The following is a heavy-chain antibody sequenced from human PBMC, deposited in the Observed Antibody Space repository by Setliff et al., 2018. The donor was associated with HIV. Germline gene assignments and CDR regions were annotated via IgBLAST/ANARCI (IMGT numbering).Heavy chain of an antibody. CDR2: ISAYNGNT. D-gene: IGHD3-22*01. CDR1: GYTFTNYG. J-gene: IGHJ4*02. Sequence: ASVKVSCKASGYTFTNYGFSWVRQAPGQGLEWMGWISAYNGNTNYAQKFQDRVTISTDTSKNQVVLSMTDMDPVETATYFCARVAYFDSSAYYVFDDWGQGALVTVSS. V-gene: IGHV1-18*01. CDR3: ARVAYFDSSAYYVFDD.